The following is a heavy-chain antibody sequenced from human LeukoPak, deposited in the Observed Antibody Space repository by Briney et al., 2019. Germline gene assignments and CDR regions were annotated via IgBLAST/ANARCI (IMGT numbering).Heavy chain of an antibody. CDR1: GFTFSSYS. Sequence: GGSLRLSCAASGFTFSSYSMNWVRQAPGKGLEWVSSISSSSSYIYYADSVKGRFTISRDNAKNSLYLQMNSLRGEDTAVYYCVTSMVRGVILHWFDPWGQGTLVTVSS. J-gene: IGHJ5*02. D-gene: IGHD3-10*01. CDR2: ISSSSSYI. V-gene: IGHV3-21*01. CDR3: VTSMVRGVILHWFDP.